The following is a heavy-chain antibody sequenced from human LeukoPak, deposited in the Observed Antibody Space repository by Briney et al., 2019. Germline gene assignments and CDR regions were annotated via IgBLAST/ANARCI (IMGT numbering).Heavy chain of an antibody. CDR2: IQFNGKT. Sequence: SETLSLTCTVSGGSISGGNYRWGWIRQPPGKGLEWIANIQFNGKTDYNPSLKSRVAISVDTSKRHFSLNLSSVTAADTALYYCARLDILGPNDYWGQGTLVTVSS. J-gene: IGHJ4*02. CDR1: GGSISGGNYR. D-gene: IGHD3-9*01. V-gene: IGHV4-39*02. CDR3: ARLDILGPNDY.